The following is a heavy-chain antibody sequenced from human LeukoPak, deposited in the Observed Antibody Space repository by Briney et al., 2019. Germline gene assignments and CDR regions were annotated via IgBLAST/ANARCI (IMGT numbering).Heavy chain of an antibody. CDR3: ARDSGTTGEVKFDP. Sequence: PSETLSLTCTVSGGSISSYYWSWIRQPAGTALEWIGRIYTSGTITYYPSLKSRVTMSVDTSKNQFSLKLSSVTAADTAVYYCARDSGTTGEVKFDPWGQGTLVTVSS. CDR1: GGSISSYY. J-gene: IGHJ5*02. V-gene: IGHV4-4*07. D-gene: IGHD3-10*01. CDR2: IYTSGTI.